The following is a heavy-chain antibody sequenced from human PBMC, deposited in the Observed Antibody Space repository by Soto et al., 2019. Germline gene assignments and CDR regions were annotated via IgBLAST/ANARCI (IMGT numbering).Heavy chain of an antibody. CDR1: GYTFTSYD. D-gene: IGHD2-2*01. J-gene: IGHJ5*02. V-gene: IGHV1-8*01. CDR3: AIVVPRDGSSTSCTRRFDP. CDR2: MNPNSGNT. Sequence: ASVKVSCKASGYTFTSYDINCVLQATGQGREGMGWMNPNSGNTGYAQTFQGRVTMTRNTSISTAYMELSSLRSEDTAVYYCAIVVPRDGSSTSCTRRFDPWGQGTLVTVSS.